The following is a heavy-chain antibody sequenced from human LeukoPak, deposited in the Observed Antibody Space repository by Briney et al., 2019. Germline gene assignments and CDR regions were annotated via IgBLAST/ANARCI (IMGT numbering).Heavy chain of an antibody. D-gene: IGHD3-22*01. CDR2: INPSGGST. CDR1: GYTFTSYY. V-gene: IGHV1-46*01. CDR3: ARDYDSSDYYGY. Sequence: ASVKVSCKASGYTFTSYYMHWVRQAPGQGLEWMGIINPSGGSTSYAQKFQGRVTMTRETSISTAYMELSRLRSDDTAVYYCARDYDSSDYYGYWGQGTLVTVSS. J-gene: IGHJ4*02.